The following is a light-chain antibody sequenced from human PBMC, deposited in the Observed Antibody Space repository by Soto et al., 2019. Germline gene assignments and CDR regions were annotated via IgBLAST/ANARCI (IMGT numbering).Light chain of an antibody. J-gene: IGLJ2*01. V-gene: IGLV1-40*01. CDR2: GNS. Sequence: QSVLTQPPSVSVAPGQRVTISCTGRSSNIGAGYDVHWYQQLPGTAPKLLIYGNSNRPSGVPDRFSGSKSGTSASLAITGLQAEDEADYYCQSYDSSLSGYVVFGGGTKLTVL. CDR1: SSNIGAGYD. CDR3: QSYDSSLSGYVV.